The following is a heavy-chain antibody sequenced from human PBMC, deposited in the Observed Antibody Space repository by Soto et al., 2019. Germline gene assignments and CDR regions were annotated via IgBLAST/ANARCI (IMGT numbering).Heavy chain of an antibody. CDR1: GYSFAGYW. CDR3: ARQIYDSDTGPNFQYYFDS. Sequence: GESLKISCKGSGYSFAGYWITWVRQKPGKGLEWMRRIDPSDSQTYYSPSFRGHVTISATKSITTVFLQWSSLRASDTAMYYCARQIYDSDTGPNFQYYFDSWGQGTPVTVSS. CDR2: IDPSDSQT. J-gene: IGHJ4*02. D-gene: IGHD3-22*01. V-gene: IGHV5-10-1*01.